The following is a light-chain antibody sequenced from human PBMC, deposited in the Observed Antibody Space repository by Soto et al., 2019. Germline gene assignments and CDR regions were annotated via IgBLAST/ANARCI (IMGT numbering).Light chain of an antibody. CDR3: QTWGTGSWV. J-gene: IGLJ3*02. CDR2: IHPDGSH. V-gene: IGLV4-69*01. CDR1: SAHSSYA. Sequence: QLVLTQSPSASASLGASVKLTCTLSSAHSSYAIAWHQQQPEKGPRYLTKIHPDGSHTRGDGIPDRFSGSLSGAERYLTISSLQSEDEADYYCQTWGTGSWVFGGGTKLTVL.